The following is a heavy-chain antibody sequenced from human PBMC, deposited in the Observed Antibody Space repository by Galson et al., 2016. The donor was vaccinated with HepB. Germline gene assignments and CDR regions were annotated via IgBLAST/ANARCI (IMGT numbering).Heavy chain of an antibody. D-gene: IGHD6-19*01. Sequence: SVKVSCKVSGYTLTELSMHWVRQAPGTGLEWMGGFDPEIGETIFAQKFQGRVTMTEDTSTDTAYMELSSLRSEDTAVYSCATKEGIEVAGPLGHWGQGTLVTVSS. CDR1: GYTLTELS. J-gene: IGHJ1*01. V-gene: IGHV1-24*01. CDR2: FDPEIGET. CDR3: ATKEGIEVAGPLGH.